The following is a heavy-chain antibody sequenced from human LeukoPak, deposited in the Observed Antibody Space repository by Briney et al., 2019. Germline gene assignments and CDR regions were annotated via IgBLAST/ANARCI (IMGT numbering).Heavy chain of an antibody. D-gene: IGHD2-2*01. V-gene: IGHV3-23*01. CDR1: GFTFSSYA. Sequence: GGSLRLSCAASGFTFSSYAMHWVRQAPGQGLEWVSGICGRGTNKDYADSVKGRFTISRDNSKNTVYLQVNSLRAEDTAVYYCVGQSFSGSSCYAFDYWGQGTLVTVSS. J-gene: IGHJ4*02. CDR3: VGQSFSGSSCYAFDY. CDR2: ICGRGTNK.